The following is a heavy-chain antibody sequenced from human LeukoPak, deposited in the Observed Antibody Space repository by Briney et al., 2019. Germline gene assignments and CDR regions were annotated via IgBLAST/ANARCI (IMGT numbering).Heavy chain of an antibody. V-gene: IGHV4-30-2*01. CDR1: GGSISSGGYS. J-gene: IGHJ3*02. CDR3: ARKVGYGGHVDI. D-gene: IGHD5-18*01. CDR2: IYHSGST. Sequence: SQTLSLTCAVSGGSISSGGYSWSWIRQPPGKGLEWIGYIYHSGSTYYNPSLKSRVTISVDRSKNQFSLKLSSVTAADTAVYYCARKVGYGGHVDIWGQGTMVTVSS.